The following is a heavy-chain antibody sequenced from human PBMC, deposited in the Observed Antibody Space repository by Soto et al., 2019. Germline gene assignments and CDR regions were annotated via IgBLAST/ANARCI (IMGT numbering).Heavy chain of an antibody. CDR3: ARVASVGTDKRFDY. J-gene: IGHJ4*02. CDR1: GGSISSGGYY. Sequence: PSETLSLTCTVSGGSISSGGYYWSWIRQHPGKGLEWIGYIYYSGSTYYNPSLKSRVTISVDTSKNQFSLKLSSVTAADTAVYYCARVASVGTDKRFDYWGQGTLVTVSS. D-gene: IGHD1-26*01. CDR2: IYYSGST. V-gene: IGHV4-31*03.